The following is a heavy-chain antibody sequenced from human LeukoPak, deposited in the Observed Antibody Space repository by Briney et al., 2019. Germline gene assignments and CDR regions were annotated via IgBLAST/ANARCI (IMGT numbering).Heavy chain of an antibody. CDR1: GGSISSYY. J-gene: IGHJ4*02. CDR3: ARETVTTVLDY. D-gene: IGHD4-17*01. CDR2: IYCSGST. Sequence: PSETLSLTCTVSGGSISSYYWSWIRQPPGKGVEWIGYIYCSGSTNYNPSLKSRVTISVDTSKNQFSLKLSSVTAADTAVYYRARETVTTVLDYWGQGTLVTVSS. V-gene: IGHV4-59*12.